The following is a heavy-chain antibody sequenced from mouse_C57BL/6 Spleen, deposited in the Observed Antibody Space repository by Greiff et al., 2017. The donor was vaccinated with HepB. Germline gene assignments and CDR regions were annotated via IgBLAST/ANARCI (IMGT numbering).Heavy chain of an antibody. V-gene: IGHV1-52*01. CDR2: IDPSDSET. Sequence: VQLQQPGAELVRPGSSVKLSCKASGYTFTSYWMHWVKQRPIQGLEWIGNIDPSDSETHYNQKFKDKATLTVDKSASTAYMQLSSLTSEDSAVDYCGRGDYYGNYDAMDYWGQGTSVTVSS. J-gene: IGHJ4*01. CDR3: GRGDYYGNYDAMDY. CDR1: GYTFTSYW. D-gene: IGHD2-1*01.